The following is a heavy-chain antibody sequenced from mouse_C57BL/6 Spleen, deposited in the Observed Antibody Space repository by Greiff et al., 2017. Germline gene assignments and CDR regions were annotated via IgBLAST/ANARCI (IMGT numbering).Heavy chain of an antibody. D-gene: IGHD2-4*01. CDR2: ISYDGSN. V-gene: IGHV3-6*01. CDR3: ARDHYDYDVDYFDY. Sequence: EVQLQESGPGLVKPSQSLSLTCSVTGYSITSGYYWNWIRQFPGNKLEWMGYISYDGSNNYNPSLKNRISITRDTSKNQFFLKLNSVTTEDTATYYCARDHYDYDVDYFDYWGQGTTLTVSS. CDR1: GYSITSGYY. J-gene: IGHJ2*01.